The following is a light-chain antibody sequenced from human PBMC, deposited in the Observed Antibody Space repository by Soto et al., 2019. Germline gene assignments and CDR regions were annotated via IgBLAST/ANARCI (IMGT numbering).Light chain of an antibody. Sequence: QSALTQPASVSGSPGQSITISCTGTSSDVGGYHYVSWYQQHPGKAPKLMIYEVSNRPSGVSNRFSGSKSGNTASLTISGLQAEDEADYYCGSLTTSHTYVFGSGTKLTVL. CDR1: SSDVGGYHY. CDR3: GSLTTSHTYV. V-gene: IGLV2-14*01. J-gene: IGLJ1*01. CDR2: EVS.